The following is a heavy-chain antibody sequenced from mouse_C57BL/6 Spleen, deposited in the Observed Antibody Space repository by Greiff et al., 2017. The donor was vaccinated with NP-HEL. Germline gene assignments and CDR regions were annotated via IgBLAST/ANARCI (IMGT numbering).Heavy chain of an antibody. CDR3: AKLGAAFDY. CDR1: GYTFTSYW. Sequence: QVQLQQPGAELVKPGASVKLSCKASGYTFTSYWMQWVKQRPGQGLEWIGEIDPSDSYTNYNQKFKGKATLTVDTSSSTAYMQLSSLTSEDSAVYYCAKLGAAFDYWGQGTTLTVSS. CDR2: IDPSDSYT. J-gene: IGHJ2*01. D-gene: IGHD4-1*01. V-gene: IGHV1-50*01.